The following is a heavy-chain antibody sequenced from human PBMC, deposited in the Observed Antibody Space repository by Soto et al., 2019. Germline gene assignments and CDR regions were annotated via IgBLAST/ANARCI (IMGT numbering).Heavy chain of an antibody. CDR1: GYTFTSYY. CDR2: INPSGGST. Sequence: ASMKVSCKASGYTFTSYYMHWVRQAPGQGLEWKGKINPSGGSTSYAQKIQGKVTMTRDTSTSTVFMELSSLRSEDTAVYYCVRGGYSGYDSYYYYYGMDVWGQGTTVTVSS. V-gene: IGHV1-46*01. D-gene: IGHD5-12*01. CDR3: VRGGYSGYDSYYYYYGMDV. J-gene: IGHJ6*02.